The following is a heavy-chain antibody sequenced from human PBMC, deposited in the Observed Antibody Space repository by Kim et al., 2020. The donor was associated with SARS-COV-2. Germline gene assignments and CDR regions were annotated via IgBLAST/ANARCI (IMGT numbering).Heavy chain of an antibody. Sequence: PSLKSRVTISVYTSKNQFSLKLSSVTAADTAVYYCARGDYGERVQGFDPWGQGTLVTVSS. CDR3: ARGDYGERVQGFDP. J-gene: IGHJ5*02. D-gene: IGHD4-17*01. V-gene: IGHV4-31*02.